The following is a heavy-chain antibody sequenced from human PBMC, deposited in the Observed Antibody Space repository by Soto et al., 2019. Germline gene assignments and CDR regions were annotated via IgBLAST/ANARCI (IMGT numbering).Heavy chain of an antibody. J-gene: IGHJ4*02. D-gene: IGHD3-10*01. CDR1: GGSLSRGDFS. CDR2: IYRRGST. V-gene: IGHV4-30-2*01. CDR3: ARGETNYFFDL. Sequence: TLSLTCVVSGGSLSRGDFSWTWIRQPPGKGLEWVGYIYRRGSTYYNPSLKSPVSISLDKSKNQFSLNLTSVTAADRAVYYCARGETNYFFDLWGQGNLVTVSS.